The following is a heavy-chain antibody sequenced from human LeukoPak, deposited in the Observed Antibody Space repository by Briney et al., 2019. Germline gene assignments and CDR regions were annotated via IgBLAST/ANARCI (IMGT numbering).Heavy chain of an antibody. D-gene: IGHD5-18*01. V-gene: IGHV3-21*01. Sequence: GGSLTLSCAVSGCTFSSYSMNWVRPPPGKGLEWVSSISSSRRCIYYADSVKSRYTISKDNAKNALYLQMNSRRGEDMAVYYGARDRGEDWGYSCDYWGGKTLVSVPS. CDR1: GCTFSSYS. CDR2: ISSSRRCI. J-gene: IGHJ4*02. CDR3: ARDRGEDWGYSCDY.